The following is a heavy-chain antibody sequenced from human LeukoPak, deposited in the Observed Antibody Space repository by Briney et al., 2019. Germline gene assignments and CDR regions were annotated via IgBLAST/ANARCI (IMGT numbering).Heavy chain of an antibody. V-gene: IGHV3-53*01. J-gene: IGHJ4*02. CDR3: ARVRYSSSSSDY. D-gene: IGHD6-6*01. CDR2: IYSGGST. Sequence: GGSLRLSCAASGFTVSSNYMSWVRQAPGKGLEWVSVIYSGGSTYYADSVKGRFTISRDNSKNTLYLQMNSLRAEDTAVYYCARVRYSSSSSDYWGQGTLVTVSS. CDR1: GFTVSSNY.